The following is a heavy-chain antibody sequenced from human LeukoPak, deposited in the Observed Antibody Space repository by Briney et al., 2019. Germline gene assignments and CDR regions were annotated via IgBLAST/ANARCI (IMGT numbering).Heavy chain of an antibody. CDR3: ARQTRSVDPLTY. CDR1: GFTFRNSA. Sequence: GGSLRLSCAASGFTFRNSAMSWVRQAPGTGLEWVSSIGGHVHSTYYADSVIGRFTVSRDDSKNTLYLQMNSLRADDTAVYFCARQTRSVDPLTYWGPGTLVTVSS. D-gene: IGHD4-23*01. CDR2: IGGHVHST. J-gene: IGHJ4*02. V-gene: IGHV3-23*01.